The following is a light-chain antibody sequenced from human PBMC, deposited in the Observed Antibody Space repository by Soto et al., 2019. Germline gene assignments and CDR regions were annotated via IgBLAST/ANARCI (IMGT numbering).Light chain of an antibody. V-gene: IGKV3-15*01. CDR3: QQYNNWPPWT. CDR1: QSVSSN. J-gene: IGKJ1*01. CDR2: GAS. Sequence: EIVLTQSPDTLSVSPGERATHSCRASQSVSSNLAWYQQRPGQAPRLLIYGASTRATGIPARFSGSGSGTEFTLTISSLQSEDFAVYYCQQYNNWPPWTFGQGTKVDI.